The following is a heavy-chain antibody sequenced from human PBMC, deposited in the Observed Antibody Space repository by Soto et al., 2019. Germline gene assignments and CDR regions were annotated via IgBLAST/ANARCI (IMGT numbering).Heavy chain of an antibody. CDR2: IHPSGGGS. CDR1: GYTLNTYY. V-gene: IGHV1-46*02. D-gene: IGHD3-3*01. Sequence: GASVKVSCKPSGYTLNTYYLHWVRQAPGQGLEWMGIIHPSGGGSTYAQKFQGRVTMTRDTSTSTVYMELSSLRSEDTAVYYCATVHYDFWSGTNNWFDPWGQGTLVTVSS. J-gene: IGHJ5*02. CDR3: ATVHYDFWSGTNNWFDP.